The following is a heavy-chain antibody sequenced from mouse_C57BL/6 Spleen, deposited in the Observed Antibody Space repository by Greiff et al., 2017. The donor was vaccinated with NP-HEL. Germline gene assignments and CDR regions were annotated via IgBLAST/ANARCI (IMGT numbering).Heavy chain of an antibody. CDR1: GFTFSDYY. CDR2: ISNGGGST. CDR3: ARGGGIYYDYDDAMDY. D-gene: IGHD2-4*01. J-gene: IGHJ4*01. V-gene: IGHV5-12*01. Sequence: EVKLMESGGGLVQPGGSLKLSCAASGFTFSDYYMYWVRQTPEKRLEWVAYISNGGGSTYYPDTVKGRFTISRDNAKNTLYLQMSRLKSEDTAMYYCARGGGIYYDYDDAMDYWGQGTSVTVSS.